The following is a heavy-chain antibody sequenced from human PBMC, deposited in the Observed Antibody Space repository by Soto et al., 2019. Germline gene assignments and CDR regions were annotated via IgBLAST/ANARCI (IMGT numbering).Heavy chain of an antibody. CDR3: AKDPKDGYNYSVFTGVSFDY. CDR2: ISGSGGST. V-gene: IGHV3-23*01. D-gene: IGHD5-12*01. CDR1: GFTFSSYA. J-gene: IGHJ4*02. Sequence: GGSLRLSCAASGFTFSSYAMSWVRQAPGKGLEWVSAISGSGGSTYYADSVKGRFTISRDNSKNTLYLQMNSLRAEDTAVYYCAKDPKDGYNYSVFTGVSFDYWGQGTLVTVYS.